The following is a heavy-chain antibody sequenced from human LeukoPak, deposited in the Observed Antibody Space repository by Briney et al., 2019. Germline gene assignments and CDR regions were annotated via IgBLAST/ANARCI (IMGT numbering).Heavy chain of an antibody. CDR1: GFTVSSNY. J-gene: IGHJ4*02. Sequence: PGGSLRLSCAASGFTVSSNYMTWVRQAPGKGLEWVSVIYSGGSTYYADSVKGRFTISRDNSKNTLYLQMNSLRAEDTAVYYCARGGIAAAVDYWGQGTLVTVSS. CDR2: IYSGGST. D-gene: IGHD6-13*01. V-gene: IGHV3-53*01. CDR3: ARGGIAAAVDY.